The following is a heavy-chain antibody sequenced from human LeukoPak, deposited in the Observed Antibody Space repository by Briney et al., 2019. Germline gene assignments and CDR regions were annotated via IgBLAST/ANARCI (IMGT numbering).Heavy chain of an antibody. V-gene: IGHV4-59*01. CDR3: ARSGGDRVEMPTIIDY. CDR1: GGSSRSYY. D-gene: IGHD5-24*01. J-gene: IGHJ4*02. CDR2: IHYSGST. Sequence: KPSETLSLTCTVSGGSSRSYYWSWIRQPPGKGLEWIGYIHYSGSTKYNPSLKSRVTILVDTSKNEFSLRLSSVTAADTAVYYCARSGGDRVEMPTIIDYWGQGTLVTVSS.